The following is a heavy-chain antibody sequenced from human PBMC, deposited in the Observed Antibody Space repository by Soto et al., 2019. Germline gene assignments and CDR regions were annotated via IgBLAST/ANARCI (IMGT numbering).Heavy chain of an antibody. J-gene: IGHJ6*02. D-gene: IGHD3-10*01. CDR1: GGTFSSYA. V-gene: IGHV1-69*06. CDR2: IIPIFGTA. Sequence: SVKVSCKASGGTFSSYAISWVRQAPGQGLEWMGGIIPIFGTANYAQKFQGRVTMTEDTSTDTAYMELSSLRSEDTAVYYCATDLRGSGKLFYYYGMDVWGQGTTVTVSS. CDR3: ATDLRGSGKLFYYYGMDV.